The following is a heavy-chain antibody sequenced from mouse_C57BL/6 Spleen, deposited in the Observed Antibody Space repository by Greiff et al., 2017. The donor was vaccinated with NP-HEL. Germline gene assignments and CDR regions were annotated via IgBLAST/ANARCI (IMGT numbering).Heavy chain of an antibody. D-gene: IGHD2-1*01. J-gene: IGHJ2*01. CDR3: ARNGNYVSFDY. CDR2: IYPGDGDT. Sequence: QVQLQQSGAELVKPGASVKISCKASGYAFSSYWMNWVKQRPGKGLEWIGQIYPGDGDTNYKGKFKGKATLTADKSYSTAYMQLSSLTSEDSAVYFCARNGNYVSFDYWGQGTTLTVSS. V-gene: IGHV1-80*01. CDR1: GYAFSSYW.